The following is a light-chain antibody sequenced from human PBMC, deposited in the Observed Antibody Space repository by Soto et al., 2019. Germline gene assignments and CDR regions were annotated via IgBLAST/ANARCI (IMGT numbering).Light chain of an antibody. Sequence: EIVMTQSPATLSVSPGERATLSGRASQSVSSNLAWYQQRPGQAPRLLIHDASHRAAGIPARFSGSGFGTDFTLTISSLEPEDAAVYYCQQRSNWPPITFGQGTRLEIK. V-gene: IGKV3-11*01. J-gene: IGKJ5*01. CDR2: DAS. CDR1: QSVSSN. CDR3: QQRSNWPPIT.